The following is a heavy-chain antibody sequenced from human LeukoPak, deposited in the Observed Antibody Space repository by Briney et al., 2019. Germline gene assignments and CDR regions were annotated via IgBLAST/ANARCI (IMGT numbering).Heavy chain of an antibody. V-gene: IGHV4-34*01. CDR2: INHSGST. D-gene: IGHD5-18*01. Sequence: PSETLSLTCAVYGGSFSGYYWSWIRQPPGKGLEWIGEINHSGSTNYNPSLKSRVTISVDTSKNQFSLKLNSVTAADTAVYYCARNPGYSYAWFDPWGQGTLVTVSS. CDR1: GGSFSGYY. CDR3: ARNPGYSYAWFDP. J-gene: IGHJ5*02.